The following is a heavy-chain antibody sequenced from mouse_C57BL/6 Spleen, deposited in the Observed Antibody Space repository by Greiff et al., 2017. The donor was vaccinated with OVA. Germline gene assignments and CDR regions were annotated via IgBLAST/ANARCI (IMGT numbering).Heavy chain of an antibody. J-gene: IGHJ1*03. CDR3: ARDGQGYFDV. CDR1: GYTFTDYY. V-gene: IGHV1-19*01. CDR2: INPYNGGT. Sequence: VQLKQSGPVLVKPGASVKMSCKASGYTFTDYYMNWVKQSHGKSLEWIGVINPYNGGTSYNQKFKGKATLTVDKSSSTAYMELNSLTSEDSAVYYCARDGQGYFDVWGTGTTVTVSS. D-gene: IGHD2-3*01.